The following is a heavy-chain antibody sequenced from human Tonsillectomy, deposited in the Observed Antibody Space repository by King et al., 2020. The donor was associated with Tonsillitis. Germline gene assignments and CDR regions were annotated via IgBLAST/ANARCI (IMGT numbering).Heavy chain of an antibody. CDR3: AKGDYGVWYFDY. D-gene: IGHD4-17*01. J-gene: IGHJ4*02. Sequence: VQLVESGGGLVQPGGSLRLSCAASQFTFSNYAMSWVRQAPGKGLEWVSTISDSGFGTFYADSVKGRFTISRDNYKNTLYLQMNSLRAEDTAVYYCAKGDYGVWYFDYWGQGTLVTVSS. V-gene: IGHV3-23*04. CDR1: QFTFSNYA. CDR2: ISDSGFGT.